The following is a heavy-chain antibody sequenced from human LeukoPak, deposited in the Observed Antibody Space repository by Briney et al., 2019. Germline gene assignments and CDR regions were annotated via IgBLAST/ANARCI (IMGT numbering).Heavy chain of an antibody. J-gene: IGHJ4*02. V-gene: IGHV4-39*07. CDR3: ARYYYAQKPFDY. D-gene: IGHD3-16*01. CDR1: GGCISSSSYY. Sequence: SETLSLTCTVSGGCISSSSYYWGWLRQPPEKGLEWIGSIYYSGSTYYNPSLKSRVTISVDTSKNQFSLKLSSVTAADTAVYYCARYYYAQKPFDYWGQGTLVTVSS. CDR2: IYYSGST.